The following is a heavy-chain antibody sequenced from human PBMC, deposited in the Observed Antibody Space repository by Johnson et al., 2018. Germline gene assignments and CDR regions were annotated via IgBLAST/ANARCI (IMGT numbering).Heavy chain of an antibody. J-gene: IGHJ3*02. V-gene: IGHV3-30*04. CDR1: GFTFSNYP. CDR2: ISSDGNKK. Sequence: QVQLVESGGGVVQPGRSLRLSCAASGFTFSNYPVHWVRRAPGKGLERVAVISSDGNKKYYADSVKGRFTISSDNSKNTLNLQMNSLRLEDTAVFYCAREAQPTRDGFDIWGQGTMVTVSS. CDR3: AREAQPTRDGFDI.